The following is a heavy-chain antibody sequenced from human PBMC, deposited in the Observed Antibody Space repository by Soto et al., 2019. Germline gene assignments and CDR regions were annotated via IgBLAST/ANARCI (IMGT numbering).Heavy chain of an antibody. D-gene: IGHD5-12*01. CDR3: AAGGGLPRYY. Sequence: QLQLQESGSGLVKPSQTLSLTCAVSGGSIRSGGYSWSWIRQPPGKGLEWIGYIYHSGSTSYNPSRKSRVTISVDRSKNQFSLKLSSVTAADTAVYYCAAGGGLPRYYWGQGTLVTVSS. V-gene: IGHV4-30-2*01. CDR1: GGSIRSGGYS. J-gene: IGHJ4*02. CDR2: IYHSGST.